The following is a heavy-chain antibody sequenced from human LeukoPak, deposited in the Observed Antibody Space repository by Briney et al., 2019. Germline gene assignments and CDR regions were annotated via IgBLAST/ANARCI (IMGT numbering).Heavy chain of an antibody. D-gene: IGHD3-10*01. V-gene: IGHV4-4*07. CDR2: VHTRVTA. CDR3: ARDARKGGWFGEFVP. J-gene: IGHJ5*02. Sequence: SETLSLTCTVSGGSISTYFWNWIRQAPGKGLEWIGNVHTRVTANYNPPLKSRVAISLDTSKNQISLRLTSVTAADTAVYYCARDARKGGWFGEFVPWGQGTLVTVSS. CDR1: GGSISTYF.